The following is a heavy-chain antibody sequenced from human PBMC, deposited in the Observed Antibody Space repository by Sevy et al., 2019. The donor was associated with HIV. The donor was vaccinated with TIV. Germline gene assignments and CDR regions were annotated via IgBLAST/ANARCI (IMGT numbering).Heavy chain of an antibody. CDR1: GFTVSSNF. V-gene: IGHV3-53*01. CDR2: LYNTETT. Sequence: GGSLRLSCAASGFTVSSNFMSWVRQAPGKGLEWVSVLYNTETTYYADSLKGRFTIARANSKNTLYLQMNSLRAEDTAVYYCARGKHVSGYYGSFDYWGQGTLVTVSS. D-gene: IGHD5-12*01. J-gene: IGHJ4*02. CDR3: ARGKHVSGYYGSFDY.